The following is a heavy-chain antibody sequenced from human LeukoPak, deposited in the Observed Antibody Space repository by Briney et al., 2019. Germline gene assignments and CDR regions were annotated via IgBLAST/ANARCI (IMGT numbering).Heavy chain of an antibody. CDR2: ISGSGGST. J-gene: IGHJ4*02. Sequence: GGSLRLSCAASGFTFSSYAMSWVRQAPGKGLEGVSAISGSGGSTYSADSVKGRFTISRDNSKNTLYLQMNSLRAEDTAVYYWGKDQPAYDLWSGQIDYGGQGTLVTVSS. CDR3: GKDQPAYDLWSGQIDY. V-gene: IGHV3-23*01. CDR1: GFTFSSYA. D-gene: IGHD3-3*01.